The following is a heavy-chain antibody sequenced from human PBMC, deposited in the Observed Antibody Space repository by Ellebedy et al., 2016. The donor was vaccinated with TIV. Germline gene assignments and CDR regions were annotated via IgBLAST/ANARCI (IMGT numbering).Heavy chain of an antibody. V-gene: IGHV3-53*01. CDR3: AREPRPFSYIWGSYRYTRPYYFDY. J-gene: IGHJ4*02. CDR2: IYSGGST. Sequence: GGSLRLXCAASGFTVSSNYMSWVRQAPGKGLEWVSVIYSGGSTYYADSVKGRFTISRDNAKNSLYLQMNSLRAEDTAVYYCAREPRPFSYIWGSYRYTRPYYFDYWGQGTLVTVSS. CDR1: GFTVSSNY. D-gene: IGHD3-16*02.